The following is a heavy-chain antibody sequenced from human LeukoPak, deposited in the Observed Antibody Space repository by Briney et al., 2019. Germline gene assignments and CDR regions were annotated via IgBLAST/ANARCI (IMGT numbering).Heavy chain of an antibody. Sequence: GGSLRLSCAASGITFSTYSMNWVRQAPGKGLEWVSCISSSSSYIYYADSVKGRFTISRDNAKNTLYLQMNSLRAEDTAVYYCARSRFLGYCSGGSCFFDYWGQGTLVTVSS. CDR1: GITFSTYS. D-gene: IGHD2-15*01. V-gene: IGHV3-21*04. J-gene: IGHJ4*02. CDR3: ARSRFLGYCSGGSCFFDY. CDR2: ISSSSSYI.